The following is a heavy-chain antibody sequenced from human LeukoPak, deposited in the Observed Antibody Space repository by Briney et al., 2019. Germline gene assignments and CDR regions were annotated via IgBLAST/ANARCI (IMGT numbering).Heavy chain of an antibody. CDR3: ARAPMGTAPLY. CDR1: GYTFTNFD. J-gene: IGHJ4*02. D-gene: IGHD1/OR15-1a*01. Sequence: GASVNVSCKASGYTFTNFDINWVRQAPGQGLEWMGWMNPVSGKAGSAQKFQGRVTLTRDTSISTDYMEVSSLRFDDTAFYYCARAPMGTAPLYWGQGTLVTVSS. V-gene: IGHV1-8*01. CDR2: MNPVSGKA.